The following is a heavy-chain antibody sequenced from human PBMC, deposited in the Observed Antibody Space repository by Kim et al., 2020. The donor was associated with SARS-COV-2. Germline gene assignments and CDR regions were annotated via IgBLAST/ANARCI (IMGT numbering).Heavy chain of an antibody. CDR3: ARAGGGGGVTFFAY. V-gene: IGHV4-31*02. Sequence: TPSVKRRVTISGDTAKNQFSLKMSSRTAADTAVYYCARAGGGGGVTFFAYWGQGTLVTVSS. J-gene: IGHJ4*02. D-gene: IGHD3-16*01.